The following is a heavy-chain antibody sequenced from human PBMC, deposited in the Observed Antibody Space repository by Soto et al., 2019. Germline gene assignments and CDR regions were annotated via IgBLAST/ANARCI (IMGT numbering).Heavy chain of an antibody. J-gene: IGHJ4*02. V-gene: IGHV3-7*03. CDR1: RFTFSTYW. CDR3: ARGGRIRVSGWFDY. Sequence: EVQLVESGGGLVQPGGSLRLSCAASRFTFSTYWMRWVRQAPGKGLEWVANIQQDGSEKYYVDSVKGRFTISRDNAKNSLYLQMNSLRAEDTAVYYCARGGRIRVSGWFDYWGQGTLVTVSS. D-gene: IGHD6-19*01. CDR2: IQQDGSEK.